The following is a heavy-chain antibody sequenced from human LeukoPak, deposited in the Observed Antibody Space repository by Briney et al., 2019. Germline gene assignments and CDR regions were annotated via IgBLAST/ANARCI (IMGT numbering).Heavy chain of an antibody. CDR2: IKQDGSEK. Sequence: QPGGSLRLSCAASGLTFSSYWMSWVRQAPGKGLEWVANIKQDGSEKYYVDSVKGRFTISRDNAKNSLYLQMNSLRAEDTAVYYCARGGWWSSDAFDIWGQGTMVTVSS. CDR3: ARGGWWSSDAFDI. V-gene: IGHV3-7*01. J-gene: IGHJ3*02. D-gene: IGHD2-15*01. CDR1: GLTFSSYW.